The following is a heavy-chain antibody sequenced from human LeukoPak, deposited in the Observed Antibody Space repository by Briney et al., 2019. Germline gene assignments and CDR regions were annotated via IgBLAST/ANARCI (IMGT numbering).Heavy chain of an antibody. J-gene: IGHJ4*02. Sequence: GGSLRLSCAASGFTFSSYSMNWVRQAPGKGLEWVSYISSSSSTIYYADSVKGRFTISRDNAKNSLYLQMNSLRAEDTAVYYCATMGGGSCYDCATDYWGQGTLVTVSS. CDR1: GFTFSSYS. CDR3: ATMGGGSCYDCATDY. D-gene: IGHD2-15*01. CDR2: ISSSSSTI. V-gene: IGHV3-48*04.